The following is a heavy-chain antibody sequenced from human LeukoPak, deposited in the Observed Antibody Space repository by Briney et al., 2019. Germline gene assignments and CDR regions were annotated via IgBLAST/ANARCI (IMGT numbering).Heavy chain of an antibody. CDR3: VKDSGTYYYYYMDV. D-gene: IGHD1-1*01. CDR1: GFTFSSYG. CDR2: IWYDGSNK. V-gene: IGHV3-33*06. J-gene: IGHJ6*03. Sequence: GGSLRLSCAASGFTFSSYGMHWVRQAPGKGLEWVAVIWYDGSNKYYADSVKGRFTISRDNSKNTLYLQMNSLRAEDTAVYYCVKDSGTYYYYYMDVWGKGTAVNVSS.